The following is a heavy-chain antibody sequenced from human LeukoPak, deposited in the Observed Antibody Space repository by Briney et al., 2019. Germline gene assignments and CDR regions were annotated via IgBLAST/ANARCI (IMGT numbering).Heavy chain of an antibody. J-gene: IGHJ6*03. D-gene: IGHD3-10*01. CDR3: AREGNAFPYYYYYYMDV. CDR1: GGSFSGYY. CDR2: INHSGST. Sequence: PSETLSLTCAVSGGSFSGYYWSWIRQPPGKGLEWIGEINHSGSTNYNPSLKSRVTISVDTSKNQFSLKLSSVTAADTAVYYCAREGNAFPYYYYYYMDVWGKGTTVTVSS. V-gene: IGHV4-34*01.